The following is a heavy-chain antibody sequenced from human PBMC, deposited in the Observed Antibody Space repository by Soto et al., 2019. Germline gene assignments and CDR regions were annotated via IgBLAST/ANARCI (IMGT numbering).Heavy chain of an antibody. Sequence: GGSLRLSCAASGFTFSSYAKGWVRQGPGKGLEWVAVVSIGGSTHYADSVRGRFTISRDNSKNTLSLQMNSLTAEDTAVYFCAKRRGAGGHFDYWGQGALVTVSS. CDR3: AKRRGAGGHFDY. V-gene: IGHV3-23*01. D-gene: IGHD2-15*01. CDR2: VSIGGST. CDR1: GFTFSSYA. J-gene: IGHJ4*02.